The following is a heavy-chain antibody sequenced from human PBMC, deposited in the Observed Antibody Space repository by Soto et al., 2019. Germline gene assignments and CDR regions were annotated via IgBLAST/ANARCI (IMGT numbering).Heavy chain of an antibody. V-gene: IGHV3-64*01. Sequence: EAQLVESGGGLVQPGGSLRLSCAASGFTFSNYEFNWFPQAPGKGLEYVSGISNNGAHTDNAKSVKGRFTISRDNSENTLYLQMGSLRAEDMALYYCARRGYGSRWPNVYMDVWGKGTTVTVSS. D-gene: IGHD6-13*01. CDR2: ISNNGAHT. J-gene: IGHJ6*03. CDR1: GFTFSNYE. CDR3: ARRGYGSRWPNVYMDV.